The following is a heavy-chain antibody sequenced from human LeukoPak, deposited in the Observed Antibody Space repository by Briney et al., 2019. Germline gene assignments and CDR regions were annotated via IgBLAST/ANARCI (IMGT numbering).Heavy chain of an antibody. Sequence: ASVTVSFKSSGYTFTGYYMHWVRQAPGQGLEWMGLINPNSGGTNYARRFQGRVTITRDMSISTAYMELSRLRSDDTAVYYCARSRPPKWELSDYYYYGMDVWGQGTTVTVSS. D-gene: IGHD1-26*01. CDR1: GYTFTGYY. CDR2: INPNSGGT. J-gene: IGHJ6*02. CDR3: ARSRPPKWELSDYYYYGMDV. V-gene: IGHV1-2*02.